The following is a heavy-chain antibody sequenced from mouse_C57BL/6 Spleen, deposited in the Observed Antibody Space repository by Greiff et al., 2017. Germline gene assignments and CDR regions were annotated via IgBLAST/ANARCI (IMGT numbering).Heavy chain of an antibody. J-gene: IGHJ1*03. CDR2: IYPRDGST. CDR3: ARYYGSSYWYFDV. V-gene: IGHV1-85*01. CDR1: GYTFTSYD. D-gene: IGHD1-1*01. Sequence: LQESGPELVKPGASVKLSCKASGYTFTSYDINWVKQRPGQGLEWIGWIYPRDGSTKYNEKFKGKATLTVDTSSSTAYMELHSLTSEDSAVYFCARYYGSSYWYFDVWGTGTTVTVSS.